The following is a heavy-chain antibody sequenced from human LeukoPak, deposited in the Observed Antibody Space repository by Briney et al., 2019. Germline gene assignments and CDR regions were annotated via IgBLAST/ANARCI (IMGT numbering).Heavy chain of an antibody. D-gene: IGHD3-22*01. J-gene: IGHJ4*02. CDR2: ISSSGAYI. CDR3: VGNYYDSSGLDY. CDR1: GFTFSTYS. Sequence: PGGSLRLSCAASGFTFSTYSMNWDRQAPGKGLECVSSISSSGAYIYYADSVKGRFTISRDNAKKSLYLQMNSLRAEDTAIYYCVGNYYDSSGLDYWGQGTLVTVSS. V-gene: IGHV3-21*01.